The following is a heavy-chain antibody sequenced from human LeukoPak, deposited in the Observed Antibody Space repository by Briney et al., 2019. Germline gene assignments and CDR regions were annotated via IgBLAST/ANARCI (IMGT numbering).Heavy chain of an antibody. CDR3: ARVLSVGNYYDSSGYYGDAFDI. J-gene: IGHJ3*02. D-gene: IGHD3-22*01. CDR1: GGTFGSYA. CDR2: IIPIFGTA. V-gene: IGHV1-69*05. Sequence: GSSVKVSCKASGGTFGSYAISWVRQAPGQGLEWMGGIIPIFGTANYAQKFQGRVTITTDESTSTAYMELSSLRSEDTAVYYCARVLSVGNYYDSSGYYGDAFDIWGQGTMVTVSS.